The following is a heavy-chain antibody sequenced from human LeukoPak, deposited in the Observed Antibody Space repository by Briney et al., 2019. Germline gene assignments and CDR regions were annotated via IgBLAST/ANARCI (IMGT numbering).Heavy chain of an antibody. J-gene: IGHJ4*02. V-gene: IGHV1-2*02. Sequence: ASVKVSCKASGYTFTGYYIHWVRQAPGQGLEWMGWINPNSGDTNYAQKFQGRVTMTRDTSISTAYMELSSLRSDDTAVYYCARGLIIGHDYWGQGTLVTVSS. CDR1: GYTFTGYY. CDR3: ARGLIIGHDY. CDR2: INPNSGDT.